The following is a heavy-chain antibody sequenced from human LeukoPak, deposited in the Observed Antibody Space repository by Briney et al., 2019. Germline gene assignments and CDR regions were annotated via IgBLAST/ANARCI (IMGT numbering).Heavy chain of an antibody. CDR3: ARDPPYYDSSGRDDAFDI. J-gene: IGHJ3*02. CDR2: IYYSGST. Sequence: SQTLSLTCTVSGGSISSGGYYWSWIRQHPGKGLEWIGYIYYSGSTYYNPSLKSRVTISVDTSKDQFSLKLSSVTAADTAVYYCARDPPYYDSSGRDDAFDIWGQGTMVTVSS. V-gene: IGHV4-31*03. D-gene: IGHD3-22*01. CDR1: GGSISSGGYY.